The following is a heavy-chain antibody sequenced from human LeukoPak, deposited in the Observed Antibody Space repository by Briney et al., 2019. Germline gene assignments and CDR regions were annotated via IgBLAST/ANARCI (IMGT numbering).Heavy chain of an antibody. J-gene: IGHJ5*02. CDR2: INANTGNP. V-gene: IGHV7-4-1*02. CDR1: GYTFTSYA. Sequence: VASVNVSCKASGYTFTSYAMNWVRQAPGQGLEWMGWINANTGNPTYALAFTGRLVFSLDTSVSTAYLQISSLKAEDTAVYYCARISYDSSGYGWFDPWGQGTLVTVSS. D-gene: IGHD3-22*01. CDR3: ARISYDSSGYGWFDP.